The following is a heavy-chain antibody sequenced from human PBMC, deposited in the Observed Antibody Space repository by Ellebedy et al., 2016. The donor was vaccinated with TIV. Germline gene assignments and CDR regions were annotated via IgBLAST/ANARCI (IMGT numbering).Heavy chain of an antibody. V-gene: IGHV3-9*01. J-gene: IGHJ4*02. D-gene: IGHD3-16*01. CDR1: GFTVDDYA. Sequence: PGGSLRLSCAASGFTVDDYAMHWVRQAPGKGLEWVSGISWNSGSIGYADSVKGRFTISRDNAKNSLYLQMNSLRAEDTALYYCAKDKRMITFGGVIEFWGQGTLVTVSS. CDR3: AKDKRMITFGGVIEF. CDR2: ISWNSGSI.